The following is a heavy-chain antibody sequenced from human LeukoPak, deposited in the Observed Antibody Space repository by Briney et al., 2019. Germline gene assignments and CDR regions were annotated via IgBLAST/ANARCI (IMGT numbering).Heavy chain of an antibody. V-gene: IGHV4-4*07. CDR3: ARGIYGDYGLGY. Sequence: SSETLPLTCAVSGYSISSGYYWGWIRQPAGKGLEWLGRIYTSGSTNYNPSLESRVTMSIDTSKNEFSLKLTSVTAADTAVYLCARGIYGDYGLGYWGQGTLVTVSS. CDR2: IYTSGST. D-gene: IGHD4-17*01. J-gene: IGHJ4*02. CDR1: GYSISSGYY.